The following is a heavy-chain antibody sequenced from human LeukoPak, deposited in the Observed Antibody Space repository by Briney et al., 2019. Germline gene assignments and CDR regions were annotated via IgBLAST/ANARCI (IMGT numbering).Heavy chain of an antibody. D-gene: IGHD3-22*01. Sequence: GASVTVSCKASVYTFTHYYMHWVRQAPGQGLEWMCWINPKSGGRSYAQRFQGRVTMTRDTSISTAYMELRSLRSDDTAVYYCARVEVYYYDSSGYYYSLNPLTQSFDYWGQGTLVTVSS. CDR3: ARVEVYYYDSSGYYYSLNPLTQSFDY. CDR1: VYTFTHYY. J-gene: IGHJ4*02. CDR2: INPKSGGR. V-gene: IGHV1-2*02.